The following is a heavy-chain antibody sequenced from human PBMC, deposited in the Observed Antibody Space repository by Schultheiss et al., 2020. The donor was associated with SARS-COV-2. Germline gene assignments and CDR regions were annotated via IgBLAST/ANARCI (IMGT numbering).Heavy chain of an antibody. V-gene: IGHV3-7*01. CDR1: GFTFSSYW. CDR2: IKQDGSEK. Sequence: GGSLRLSCAASGFTFSSYWMSWVRQAPGKGLEWVANIKQDGSEKYYVDSVKGRFTISRENAKNSVYLQMNSLRAEDTAVYYCARAPPQQWLVLFDYWGQGTLVTVSS. J-gene: IGHJ4*02. D-gene: IGHD6-19*01. CDR3: ARAPPQQWLVLFDY.